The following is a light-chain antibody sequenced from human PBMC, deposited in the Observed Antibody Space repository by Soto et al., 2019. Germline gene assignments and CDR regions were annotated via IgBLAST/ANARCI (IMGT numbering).Light chain of an antibody. CDR2: LGS. Sequence: DIVMTQSPLSLPVTPGEPASISCRSSQSLLHSNGYNYLDWYLQKPGQSPQLLIYLGSNRASGVPDRFSGSGSGTDFTLKISRVEAEDVGFYSCMQALQTQVTFGPGTKVDIK. CDR3: MQALQTQVT. J-gene: IGKJ3*01. CDR1: QSLLHSNGYNY. V-gene: IGKV2-28*01.